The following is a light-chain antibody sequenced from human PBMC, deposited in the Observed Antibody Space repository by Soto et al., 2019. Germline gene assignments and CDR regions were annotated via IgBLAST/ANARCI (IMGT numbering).Light chain of an antibody. J-gene: IGKJ1*01. CDR1: QIVSRS. CDR3: QQNAITPPWT. CDR2: ASS. Sequence: QLTQSPSSLSASAGDRVIITFRARQIVSRSLNWYQQTAGRPPKLLIFASSSLHSGVPSIFSSAGSGTHFTLTISSLQPEDFATYYCQQNAITPPWTFGQGTKVDIK. V-gene: IGKV1-39*01.